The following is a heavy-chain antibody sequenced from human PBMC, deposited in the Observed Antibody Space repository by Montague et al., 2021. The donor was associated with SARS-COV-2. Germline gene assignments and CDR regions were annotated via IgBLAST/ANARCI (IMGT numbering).Heavy chain of an antibody. Sequence: QSVEEVKKPGESLKISCQGSGYSFTTYWTAWVRQVPGKGLDWVGIINPGDTDVRYSPPFQGQVTISVDRSTSTSYLQWTSLKTSDSGIYYCARHRAAGGNYYYGMDVWGQGTTVTVSS. J-gene: IGHJ6*02. V-gene: IGHV5-51*01. CDR1: GYSFTTYW. D-gene: IGHD6-25*01. CDR3: ARHRAAGGNYYYGMDV. CDR2: INPGDTDV.